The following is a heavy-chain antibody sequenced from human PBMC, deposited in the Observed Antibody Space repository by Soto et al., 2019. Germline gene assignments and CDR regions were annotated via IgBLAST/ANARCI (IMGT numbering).Heavy chain of an antibody. CDR1: GFSFSSYW. CDR2: INTDGSST. CDR3: ARSTGGYYIA. J-gene: IGHJ3*01. D-gene: IGHD3-9*01. Sequence: EVQLVESGGTLVQPGGSLRLSCADSGFSFSSYWMHWVRQGPGKGLVWVARINTDGSSTNYADSVKGRFTISRDNAKNTLYLQMNTLRADDTAVYYIARSTGGYYIAWGQGTMVTVSS. V-gene: IGHV3-74*01.